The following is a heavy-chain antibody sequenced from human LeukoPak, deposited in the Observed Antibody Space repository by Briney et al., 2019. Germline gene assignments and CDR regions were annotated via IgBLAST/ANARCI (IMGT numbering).Heavy chain of an antibody. CDR2: IYYSGST. CDR3: ASRIVVVTAVLDY. D-gene: IGHD2-21*02. Sequence: SETLSLTCTVSGGSISISSYYWGWIRQPPGKGLEWIGSIYYSGSTYYNPSLKSRVTISVDTSKNQFSLKLSSVTAADTAVYYCASRIVVVTAVLDYWGQGTLVTVSS. CDR1: GGSISISSYY. V-gene: IGHV4-39*01. J-gene: IGHJ4*02.